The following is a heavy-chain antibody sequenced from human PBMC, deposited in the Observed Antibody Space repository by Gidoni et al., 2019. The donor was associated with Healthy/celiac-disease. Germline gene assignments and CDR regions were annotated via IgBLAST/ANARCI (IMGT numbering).Heavy chain of an antibody. Sequence: QVQLQESGPGLVKPSETLSLTCTVSGGPISSYYWCWIRQPAGKGLEWIGRIYTSGSTNYNPSLKSRVTMSVDTSKNQFSLKLSSVTAADTAVYYCARDQHYYDSSDAFDIWGQGTMVTVSS. CDR1: GGPISSYY. CDR2: IYTSGST. D-gene: IGHD3-22*01. CDR3: ARDQHYYDSSDAFDI. V-gene: IGHV4-4*07. J-gene: IGHJ3*02.